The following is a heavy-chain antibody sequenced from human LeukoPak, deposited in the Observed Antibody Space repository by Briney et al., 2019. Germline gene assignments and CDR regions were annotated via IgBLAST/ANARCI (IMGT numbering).Heavy chain of an antibody. D-gene: IGHD3-22*01. V-gene: IGHV4-39*07. CDR1: GGPISSSSYY. CDR3: ARMPLPRYYYDRSWFDP. Sequence: SETLSLTCTVSGGPISSSSYYWGWIRQPPGKGLEWIGSIYYSGSTYYNPSLKSRVTISVDTSKNQFSLKLSSVTAADTAVYYCARMPLPRYYYDRSWFDPWGQGTLVTVSS. CDR2: IYYSGST. J-gene: IGHJ5*02.